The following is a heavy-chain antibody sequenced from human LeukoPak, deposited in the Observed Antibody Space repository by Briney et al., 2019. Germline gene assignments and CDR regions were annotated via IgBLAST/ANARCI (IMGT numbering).Heavy chain of an antibody. CDR3: ARGKGWIDP. CDR1: GFTFTKNW. CDR2: VNEDGSQK. J-gene: IGHJ5*02. Sequence: PGGSLRLSCAASGFTFTKNWMSWFRQAPGKGLEWEGNVNEDGSQKNYVDSVKGRFTISRDNAKNSVYLQMNNLRVEEMAVYYCARGKGWIDPWGQGTLVTVSS. V-gene: IGHV3-7*01.